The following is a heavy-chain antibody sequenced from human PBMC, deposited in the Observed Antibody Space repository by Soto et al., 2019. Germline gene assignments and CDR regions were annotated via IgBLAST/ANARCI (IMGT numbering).Heavy chain of an antibody. Sequence: EVQLVESGGGLIQPGGSLRLSCATSGFVVSRNYMHWVRQAPGKGLEWVAVMYSDGKTYYAESVMGRFTISRDNSKSTVFLHMKSLTAEDTAVYYCARSPYCGTECNSGYLDFWGQGSLVTVSS. CDR3: ARSPYCGTECNSGYLDF. D-gene: IGHD2-21*01. V-gene: IGHV3-53*01. CDR1: GFVVSRNY. J-gene: IGHJ4*02. CDR2: MYSDGKT.